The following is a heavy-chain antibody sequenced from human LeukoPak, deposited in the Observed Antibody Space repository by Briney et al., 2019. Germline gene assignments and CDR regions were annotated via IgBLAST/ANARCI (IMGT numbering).Heavy chain of an antibody. V-gene: IGHV4-59*11. J-gene: IGHJ4*02. CDR3: ARGLFGLTNDY. D-gene: IGHD3-3*01. CDR2: IYYSGST. Sequence: PSETLSLTCTVSGGSISSHYWSWIRQPPGKGLEWIGYIYYSGSTNYNPSLKSRVTISVDTSKNQFSPKLSSVTAADTAVYYCARGLFGLTNDYWGQGTLVTVSS. CDR1: GGSISSHY.